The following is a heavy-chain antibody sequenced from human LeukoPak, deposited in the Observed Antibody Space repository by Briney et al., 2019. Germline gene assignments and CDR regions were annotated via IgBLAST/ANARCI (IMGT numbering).Heavy chain of an antibody. CDR1: GFTFDDYA. CDR2: IRWNSGSI. CDR3: AKDTRYYHDSSGSSLDY. V-gene: IGHV3-9*01. Sequence: PGRSLRLSCAASGFTFDDYAMHWVRQAPGKGLEWVSGIRWNSGSIGYADSVKGRFTISRDNAKNSLYLQMNSLRAEDTALYYCAKDTRYYHDSSGSSLDYWGQGTLVTVSS. J-gene: IGHJ4*02. D-gene: IGHD3-22*01.